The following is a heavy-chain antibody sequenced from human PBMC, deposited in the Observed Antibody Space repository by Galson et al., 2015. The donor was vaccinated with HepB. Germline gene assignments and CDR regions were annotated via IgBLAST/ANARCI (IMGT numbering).Heavy chain of an antibody. J-gene: IGHJ4*02. Sequence: SVKVSCKASGYTFTRYGISWVRQAPGQGLEWMGWISAYNGNTNYAQKLQGRVTMTTDTSTSTAYMELRSLRSDDTAVYYCARGGATVAGTVLGLNDYWGQGTLVTVSS. CDR1: GYTFTRYG. CDR2: ISAYNGNT. D-gene: IGHD6-19*01. CDR3: ARGGATVAGTVLGLNDY. V-gene: IGHV1-18*04.